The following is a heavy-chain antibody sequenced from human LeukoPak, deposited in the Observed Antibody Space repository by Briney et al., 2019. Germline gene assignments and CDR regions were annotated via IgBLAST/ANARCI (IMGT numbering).Heavy chain of an antibody. CDR2: ISGSGDNT. J-gene: IGHJ4*02. V-gene: IGHV3-23*01. CDR1: GFTFSTFA. CDR3: AKARTHEYSNYNY. Sequence: GGSLRLSCAASGFTFSTFAMIWVRQPPGKGLEWVSVISGSGDNTYYADSVKGRFTISRDNSKNTLYLQMNSLRAEDTAVYYCAKARTHEYSNYNYWGQGTLVTVSS. D-gene: IGHD4-11*01.